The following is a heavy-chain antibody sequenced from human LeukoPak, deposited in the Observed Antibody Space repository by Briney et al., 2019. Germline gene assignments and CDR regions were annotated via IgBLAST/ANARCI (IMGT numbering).Heavy chain of an antibody. V-gene: IGHV3-11*01. CDR2: ISSSGSTI. Sequence: GGSLRLSCAASGFTFSDYYMSWIRQAPGKGLEWVSYISSSGSTIYYADSVKGRFTISKDNAKNSLYLQMNSLRAEDTAVYYCAREDGGWPIPYYFDYWGQGTLVTVSS. D-gene: IGHD6-19*01. CDR1: GFTFSDYY. J-gene: IGHJ4*02. CDR3: AREDGGWPIPYYFDY.